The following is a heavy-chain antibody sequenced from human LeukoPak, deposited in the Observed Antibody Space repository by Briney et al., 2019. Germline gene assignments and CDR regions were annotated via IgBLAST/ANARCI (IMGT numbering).Heavy chain of an antibody. V-gene: IGHV4-39*01. D-gene: IGHD6-19*01. CDR3: AKVGYSSGWYSGWFDP. CDR2: IYYSGST. Sequence: SETLSLTCTVSGGSLSSIYYYLGWIRQPPGKGLEWIGSIYYSGSTYHNPSLKSRVTISVDTSKNQFSLKLSSVTAADTAVYYCAKVGYSSGWYSGWFDPWGQGTLVTVSS. CDR1: GGSLSSIYYY. J-gene: IGHJ5*02.